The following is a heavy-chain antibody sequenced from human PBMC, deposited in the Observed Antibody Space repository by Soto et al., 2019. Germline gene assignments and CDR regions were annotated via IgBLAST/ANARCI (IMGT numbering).Heavy chain of an antibody. V-gene: IGHV4-34*02. CDR2: INSSGGT. CDR1: GGSFSGYS. J-gene: IGHJ6*02. CDR3: ARDRQYYHFWSGYQNEGPYGMDV. D-gene: IGHD3-3*02. Sequence: QVQLQQWGAGLLKSSETLSLTCAVYGGSFSGYSWTWIRQAPGKGLEWIGEINSSGGTNYNSSLKSRVIISVDTSKNQFSLILYSVTAADPAVYYCARDRQYYHFWSGYQNEGPYGMDVWGQGTTVTVSS.